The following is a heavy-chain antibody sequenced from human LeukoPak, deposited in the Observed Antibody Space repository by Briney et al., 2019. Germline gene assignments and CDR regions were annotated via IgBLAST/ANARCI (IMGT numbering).Heavy chain of an antibody. V-gene: IGHV4-4*07. Sequence: SETLSLTCTVSGASIENHYWSWIRQPAGKGLEWIGRFEPSGTTKYNPSLKSRITMSVDTSKNQFSLELNSVTAADTAVYYCAKDGAAAGPDFDLWGQGTLVIVSS. J-gene: IGHJ4*02. CDR3: AKDGAAAGPDFDL. D-gene: IGHD6-13*01. CDR1: GASIENHY. CDR2: FEPSGTT.